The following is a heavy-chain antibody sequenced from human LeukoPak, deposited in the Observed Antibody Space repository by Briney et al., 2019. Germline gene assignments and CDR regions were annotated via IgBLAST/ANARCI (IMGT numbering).Heavy chain of an antibody. Sequence: GRSLRLSCAASGFTFSSYGMHWVRQAPGKGLEWVAVIWCDGSNKYYADSVKGRFTISRDNSKNTVYLQMNSLRAEDTAVYYCVSFYETYWGRGTLVTVSS. CDR2: IWCDGSNK. J-gene: IGHJ4*02. V-gene: IGHV3-33*01. CDR1: GFTFSSYG. D-gene: IGHD2/OR15-2a*01. CDR3: VSFYETY.